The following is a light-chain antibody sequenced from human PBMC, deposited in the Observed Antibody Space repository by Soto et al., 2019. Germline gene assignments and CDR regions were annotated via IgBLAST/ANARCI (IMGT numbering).Light chain of an antibody. CDR3: CSYAGSYTFL. J-gene: IGLJ2*01. V-gene: IGLV2-23*03. Sequence: QSALTQPASVSGSPGQSITISCNGTSSDVGSYNLVSWYQQHPGKAPKLMIYEGTNRPAWISNRFSASKSGNTASLTISGLQAEDEANYYCCSYAGSYTFLFGGGTKVTVL. CDR2: EGT. CDR1: SSDVGSYNL.